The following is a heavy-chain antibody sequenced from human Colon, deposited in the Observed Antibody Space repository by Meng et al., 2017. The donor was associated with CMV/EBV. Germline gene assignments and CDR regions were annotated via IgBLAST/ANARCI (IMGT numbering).Heavy chain of an antibody. CDR1: CASVNTDNYY. V-gene: IGHV4-61*01. D-gene: IGHD3-10*01. CDR3: TRGNTALWDSDS. CDR2: VYYSGAT. Sequence: SETLSLTCTVSCASVNTDNYYWSWIRQPPGKGLEFIGYVYYSGATNYNPFFKGRVTISVDTSKNQFSLKLTSVTAADTAVYYCTRGNTALWDSDSWGQGTLVTVSS. J-gene: IGHJ4*02.